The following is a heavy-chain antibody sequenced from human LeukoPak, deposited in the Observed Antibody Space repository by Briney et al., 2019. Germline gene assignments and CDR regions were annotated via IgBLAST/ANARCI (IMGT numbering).Heavy chain of an antibody. CDR1: GFTFSNYA. Sequence: GGSLRLSCAASGFTFSNYAIHWVRQAPGKGLEWVAVISYDGSNKYYADSVKGRFTISRDNSKNTLYLQMNSLRAEDTAVYYCIGYCSSTNCQGHDYWGQGTLVTVSS. D-gene: IGHD2-2*01. CDR3: IGYCSSTNCQGHDY. V-gene: IGHV3-30*04. CDR2: ISYDGSNK. J-gene: IGHJ4*02.